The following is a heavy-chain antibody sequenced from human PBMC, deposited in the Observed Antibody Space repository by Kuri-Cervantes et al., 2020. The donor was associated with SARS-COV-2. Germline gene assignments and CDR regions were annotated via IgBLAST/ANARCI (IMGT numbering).Heavy chain of an antibody. V-gene: IGHV3-30-3*01. Sequence: GGSLRLSCAASGFTFNNYAMHWVRQTPGEGLEWVAITSYDGTSKYYADSVKGRFTISRDNSKNTLYLQMNNLRGDDTAVYFCARGRVGVHDYWGQGTLVTVSS. CDR3: ARGRVGVHDY. D-gene: IGHD2-21*01. CDR1: GFTFNNYA. J-gene: IGHJ4*02. CDR2: TSYDGTSK.